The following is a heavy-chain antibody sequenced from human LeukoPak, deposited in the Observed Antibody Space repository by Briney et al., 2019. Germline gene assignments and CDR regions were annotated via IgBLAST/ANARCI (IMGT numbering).Heavy chain of an antibody. V-gene: IGHV1-69*04. CDR3: ARDSIGYCSSTSCFYYFDY. J-gene: IGHJ4*02. CDR1: GGTFSSYT. CDR2: IIPILGIA. Sequence: SVKVSCKASGGTFSSYTISWVRQAPGQGLEWMGRIIPILGIANYAQKFQGRVTITADKSTSTAYMELSSLRSEDTAVYYCARDSIGYCSSTSCFYYFDYWGQGTLVTVSS. D-gene: IGHD2-2*01.